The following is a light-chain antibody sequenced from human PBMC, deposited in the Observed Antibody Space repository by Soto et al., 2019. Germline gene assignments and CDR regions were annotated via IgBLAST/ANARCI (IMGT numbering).Light chain of an antibody. CDR3: QHYANWPLT. CDR2: DAS. J-gene: IGKJ4*01. Sequence: EIVLTQSPAILSVSPGERATLSCRASQSISRSLAWYQQKPGQAPRLLISDASTRATGIPARFSGSGSGTEFTLTISSLQSEDFAIYYCQHYANWPLTFGGGTKVESK. CDR1: QSISRS. V-gene: IGKV3-15*01.